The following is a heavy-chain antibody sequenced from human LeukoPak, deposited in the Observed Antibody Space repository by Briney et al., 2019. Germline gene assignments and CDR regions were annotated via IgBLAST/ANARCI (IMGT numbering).Heavy chain of an antibody. Sequence: SETLSLTCTVSGGSISSSSYYWGWIRQPPGKGLEWIGSIYYSGSSYYNPSLKSRVTISVDTSKNQFSLKLSSVTAADTAVYYCAREELEPRSRFDPWGQGTLVTVSS. V-gene: IGHV4-39*07. CDR2: IYYSGSS. J-gene: IGHJ5*02. CDR1: GGSISSSSYY. D-gene: IGHD1-1*01. CDR3: AREELEPRSRFDP.